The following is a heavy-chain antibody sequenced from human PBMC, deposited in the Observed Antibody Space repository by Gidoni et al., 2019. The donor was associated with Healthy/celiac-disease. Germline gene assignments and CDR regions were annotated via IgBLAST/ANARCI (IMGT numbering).Heavy chain of an antibody. D-gene: IGHD5-12*01. CDR2: IFPGDADT. CDR3: ARTPQAGYDYSLD. Sequence: EVQLVQSGAEVKKPGESLKISCKGSGYTFTSYWLGWVRQMPGKGLEWMGIIFPGDADTGYSPSFQGQDTISANKSISTAYLQWSSLKASDTAMYCCARTPQAGYDYSLDWGQGTLVTVSS. CDR1: GYTFTSYW. J-gene: IGHJ4*02. V-gene: IGHV5-51*03.